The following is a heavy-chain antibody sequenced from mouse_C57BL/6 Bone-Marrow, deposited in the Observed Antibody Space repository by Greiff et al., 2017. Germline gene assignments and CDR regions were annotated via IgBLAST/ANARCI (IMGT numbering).Heavy chain of an antibody. V-gene: IGHV1-39*01. CDR2: INPNYGTT. CDR3: ARRGYYGSSLHWYFDV. J-gene: IGHJ1*03. CDR1: GYSFTDYN. D-gene: IGHD1-1*01. Sequence: EVKLQQSGPELVKPGASVKISCKASGYSFTDYNMNWVKQSNGKSLEWIGVINPNYGTTSYNQKFKGKATLTVDQSSSTAYMQLNSLTSEDSAVYYCARRGYYGSSLHWYFDVWGTGTTVTVSS.